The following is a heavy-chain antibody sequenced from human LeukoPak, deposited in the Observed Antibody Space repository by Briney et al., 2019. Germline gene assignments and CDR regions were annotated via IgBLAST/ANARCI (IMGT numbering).Heavy chain of an antibody. CDR1: GFTFNTYT. Sequence: GGSLRLSCAASGFTFNTYTMNWVRQAPGKGLEWSSYLSSGSDSIFYADSVKGRFTISRDNAKNSLYLQMNSLRAEDTAVYYCARLAAPDAFDIWGQGTMVTVSS. CDR2: LSSGSDSI. V-gene: IGHV3-48*04. CDR3: ARLAAPDAFDI. J-gene: IGHJ3*02. D-gene: IGHD6-13*01.